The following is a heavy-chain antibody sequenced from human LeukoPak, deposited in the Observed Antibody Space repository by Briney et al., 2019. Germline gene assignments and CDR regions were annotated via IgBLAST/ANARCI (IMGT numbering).Heavy chain of an antibody. CDR3: ARDGGVVSTWYWFFQH. V-gene: IGHV3-53*01. J-gene: IGHJ1*01. Sequence: PGGSLRLSCAASGFTVSSNYMSWVRQAPGEGLEWVSVIYSGGSTYYADSVKGRFTISRDSSKNTVYLQMNSLRADDTAVYYCARDGGVVSTWYWFFQHWGQGTLVTVSS. D-gene: IGHD2-21*01. CDR2: IYSGGST. CDR1: GFTVSSNY.